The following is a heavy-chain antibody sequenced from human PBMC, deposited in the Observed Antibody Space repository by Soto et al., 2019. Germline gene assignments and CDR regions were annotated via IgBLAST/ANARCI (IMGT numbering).Heavy chain of an antibody. V-gene: IGHV3-48*02. CDR1: GFRFSEHS. CDR2: ISSSSDST. Sequence: LVESGGGLVYPGGSLTLSCVGSGFRFSEHSMNWVRQAPGKGLQWVSYISSSSDSTYYADSVKGRFTVSRDNVKNALFLQMNSLRDDDTATYYCARLPKGSLVTAWGQGVRVTVSS. D-gene: IGHD2-21*02. J-gene: IGHJ4*02. CDR3: ARLPKGSLVTA.